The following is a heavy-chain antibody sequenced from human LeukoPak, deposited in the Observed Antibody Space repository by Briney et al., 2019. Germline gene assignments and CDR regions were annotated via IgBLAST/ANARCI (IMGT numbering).Heavy chain of an antibody. CDR1: GGTFSSYA. V-gene: IGHV1-69*13. D-gene: IGHD5-24*01. Sequence: GASVKVSCKASGGTFSSYAISWVRQAPGQGLEWMGGIIPIFGTANYAQKFQGRVTITADESTSTAYMELSSLRSEDTAVYYCAFGDGYNYDVYWGQGTLVTVSS. CDR2: IIPIFGTA. J-gene: IGHJ4*02. CDR3: AFGDGYNYDVY.